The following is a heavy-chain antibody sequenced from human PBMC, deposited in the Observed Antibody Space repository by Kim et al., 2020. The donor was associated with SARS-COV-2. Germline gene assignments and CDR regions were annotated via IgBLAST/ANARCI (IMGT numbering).Heavy chain of an antibody. CDR3: AVDGMDYYYYYGMDV. Sequence: GGSLRLSCAASGFTFSSYAMSWVRQAPGKGLEWVSAISGSGGSTYYADSVKGRFTISRDNSKNTLYLQMNSLRAEDTAVYYCAVDGMDYYYYYGMDVWGQGTTVTVSS. CDR1: GFTFSSYA. V-gene: IGHV3-23*01. J-gene: IGHJ6*02. D-gene: IGHD5-12*01. CDR2: ISGSGGST.